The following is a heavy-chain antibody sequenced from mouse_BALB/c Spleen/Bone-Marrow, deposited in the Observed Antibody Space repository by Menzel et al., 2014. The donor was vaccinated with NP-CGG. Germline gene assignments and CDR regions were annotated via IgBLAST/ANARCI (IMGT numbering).Heavy chain of an antibody. D-gene: IGHD2-12*01. CDR2: INPYNDGT. V-gene: IGHV1-14*01. J-gene: IGHJ4*01. CDR3: ARWRYPYDMDY. Sequence: VQLQQSGPELVKPGASVKMSCKASGYTFTSYDIHWVKQKPGQGLDWIGYINPYNDGTKYNEKFKSKATLTSDKSSSTAYMELSSLTSEDSAVYYCARWRYPYDMDYWGQGTSVTVSS. CDR1: GYTFTSYD.